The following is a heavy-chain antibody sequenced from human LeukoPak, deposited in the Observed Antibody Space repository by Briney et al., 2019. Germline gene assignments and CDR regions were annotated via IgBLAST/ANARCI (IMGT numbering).Heavy chain of an antibody. J-gene: IGHJ4*02. D-gene: IGHD3-3*01. Sequence: GGSLRLSCAASGFTFSSYAMSWVRQAPGKGLEWVSAISGSGGSTYYADSVKGRFTISRDNSKNTLYLQMNSLRAEDTAVYYCAKEVYYDFWSGYQYYFDYWGQGTLVTVSS. CDR3: AKEVYYDFWSGYQYYFDY. V-gene: IGHV3-23*01. CDR2: ISGSGGST. CDR1: GFTFSSYA.